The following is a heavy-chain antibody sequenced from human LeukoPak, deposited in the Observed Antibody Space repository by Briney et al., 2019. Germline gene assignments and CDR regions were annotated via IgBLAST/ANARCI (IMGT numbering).Heavy chain of an antibody. CDR2: FDPEDGET. CDR3: ATDNPKGGAFDI. Sequence: ASVEVSCKVSGYTLTELSMHWVRQAPGKGLEWMGGFDPEDGETIYAQKFQGRVTMTEDTSTDTAYMELSSLRSEDTAVYYCATDNPKGGAFDIWGQGTMVTVSS. CDR1: GYTLTELS. D-gene: IGHD1-14*01. J-gene: IGHJ3*02. V-gene: IGHV1-24*01.